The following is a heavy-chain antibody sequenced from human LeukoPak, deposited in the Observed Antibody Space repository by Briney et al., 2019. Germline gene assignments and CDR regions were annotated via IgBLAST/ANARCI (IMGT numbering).Heavy chain of an antibody. CDR1: GGSISSGGYY. CDR3: ASTGYSYAVNEIHAFDI. J-gene: IGHJ3*02. CDR2: IYYSGST. V-gene: IGHV4-39*01. D-gene: IGHD5-18*01. Sequence: SETLSLTCTVAGGSISSGGYYWGWIRQPPGKGLEWIGSIYYSGSTYYNPSLKSRVTISVDTSKNQFSLKLSSVTAADTAVYYCASTGYSYAVNEIHAFDIWGQGTMVTVSS.